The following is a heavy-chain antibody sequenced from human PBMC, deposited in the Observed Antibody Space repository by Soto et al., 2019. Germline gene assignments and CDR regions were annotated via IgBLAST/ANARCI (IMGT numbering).Heavy chain of an antibody. V-gene: IGHV1-69*02. CDR1: GGTFSSYT. CDR2: IIPILGIA. J-gene: IGHJ6*03. CDR3: ARADYYYYYYLDV. Sequence: ASVKVSCKASGGTFSSYTISWVRQAPGQGLEWMGRIIPILGIANYAQKFQGRVTITADKSTSTAYMELSSLRSEDTAVYYCARADYYYYYYLDVWGKGTTVTVSS.